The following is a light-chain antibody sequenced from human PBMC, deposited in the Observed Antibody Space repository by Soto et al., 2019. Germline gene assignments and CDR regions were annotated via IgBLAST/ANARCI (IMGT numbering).Light chain of an antibody. V-gene: IGKV1-5*03. J-gene: IGKJ1*01. CDR2: RAS. CDR3: LQYNSSSST. Sequence: DTLMTQSPSTLSASLGDRVTITCRASQSISTWLAWYQQRPGKAPNLLIHRASSLQTGVPSRFSGSGSGTDFTLTISSLQPDDFAIYYCLQYNSSSSTFGQGTKVEIK. CDR1: QSISTW.